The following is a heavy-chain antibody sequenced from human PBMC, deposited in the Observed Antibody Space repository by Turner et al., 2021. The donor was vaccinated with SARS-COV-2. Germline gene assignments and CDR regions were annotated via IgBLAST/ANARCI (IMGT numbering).Heavy chain of an antibody. D-gene: IGHD5-18*01. CDR1: GDSISSSSYY. V-gene: IGHV4-39*01. CDR3: ARLMDTAMDYYGTDV. Sequence: QLQLQESGPGLVQPSETLSLTCTVSGDSISSSSYYWGWIRQPPGKGLGWIGNIYYSGSAYYNPSLKSRVTISVDPSKNQFSRKLTSVTAADTAVYYCARLMDTAMDYYGTDVWGQGTTVTVSS. J-gene: IGHJ6*02. CDR2: IYYSGSA.